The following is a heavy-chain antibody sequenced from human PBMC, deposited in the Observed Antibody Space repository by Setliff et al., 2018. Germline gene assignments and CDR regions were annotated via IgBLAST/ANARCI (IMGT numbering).Heavy chain of an antibody. J-gene: IGHJ6*03. V-gene: IGHV4-4*02. CDR2: INHSGNT. CDR3: VRTDYSDGRYSMDV. D-gene: IGHD6-19*01. CDR1: GGSITSDNW. Sequence: PSETLSLTCAVSGGSITSDNWWSWVRQPPEKGLEWIGEINHSGNTNYNPSLKSRVTISVDKSTNQFSLKLNSVTTADTAVYYCVRTDYSDGRYSMDVWGKGTTVTVS.